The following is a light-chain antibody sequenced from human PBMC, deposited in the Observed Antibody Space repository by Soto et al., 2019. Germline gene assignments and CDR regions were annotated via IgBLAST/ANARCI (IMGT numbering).Light chain of an antibody. CDR1: QDINNC. CDR3: QQYDNLPLT. Sequence: DIQMTQTPYSLSASVEGRVTITCQSSQDINNCLNWYHQKPGKAPNLLIYDASNLETGVPSRFSGSGSGTHFTLTISSLQPEDTATYYSQQYDNLPLTFGTGT. J-gene: IGKJ3*01. V-gene: IGKV1-33*01. CDR2: DAS.